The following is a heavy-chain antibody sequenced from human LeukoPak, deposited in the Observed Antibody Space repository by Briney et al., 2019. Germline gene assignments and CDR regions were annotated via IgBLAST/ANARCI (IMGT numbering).Heavy chain of an antibody. CDR2: IYYSRST. D-gene: IGHD4-17*01. V-gene: IGHV4-59*01. CDR1: GGSISSYY. Sequence: SETLSLTCTVSGGSISSYYWSWIRQPPGKGLEWIGYIYYSRSTNYNPSLKSRVTISVDTSKNQFSLKLSSVTAADTAVYYCARGEMTTVTPDWYFDLWGRGTLVTVSS. CDR3: ARGEMTTVTPDWYFDL. J-gene: IGHJ2*01.